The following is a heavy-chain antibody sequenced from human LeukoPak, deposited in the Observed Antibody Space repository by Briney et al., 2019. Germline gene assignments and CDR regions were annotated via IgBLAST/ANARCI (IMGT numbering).Heavy chain of an antibody. J-gene: IGHJ5*02. CDR3: ARYLSSYGDSDVGFDP. Sequence: SDTLSLTCAVSGYSISSSNWWGWIRQPPGKGLEWIGYIYYSGSTNYNPSLKSRVTMSVDTSKNQFSLKLSSVTALDTAVYYCARYLSSYGDSDVGFDPWGQGTLVTVSS. CDR1: GYSISSSNW. CDR2: IYYSGST. V-gene: IGHV4-28*06. D-gene: IGHD4-17*01.